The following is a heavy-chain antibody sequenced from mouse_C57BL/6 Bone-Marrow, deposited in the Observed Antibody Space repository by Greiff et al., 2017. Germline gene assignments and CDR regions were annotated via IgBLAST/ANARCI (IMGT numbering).Heavy chain of an antibody. V-gene: IGHV3-6*01. CDR2: ISYDGSN. CDR3: ASNYYDYLFDY. J-gene: IGHJ2*01. CDR1: GYSITSCYF. Sequence: EVHLVESGPGLVKPSQSLSLTCSVTGYSITSCYFWNWIRQFPGNKLEWMGYISYDGSNNYNPSLKYRISITRDTSKNQFFLKLNSVTTEDTATYYCASNYYDYLFDYWGQGTTLTVSS. D-gene: IGHD2-4*01.